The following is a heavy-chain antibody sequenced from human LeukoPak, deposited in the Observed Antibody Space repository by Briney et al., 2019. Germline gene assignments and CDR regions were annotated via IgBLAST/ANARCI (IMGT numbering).Heavy chain of an antibody. D-gene: IGHD6-19*01. CDR2: INPDSGGT. V-gene: IGHV1-2*02. J-gene: IGHJ4*02. CDR1: RYTFSGYF. CDR3: ARCASSGGWPYYFDS. Sequence: ASVKVSCKASRYTFSGYFMHWVPQAPGQGLEWMGWINPDSGGTKYAQKFQGRVTVTRDTSISTAYMELSRLTSDDTALYYCARCASSGGWPYYFDSWGQGTLVTVSS.